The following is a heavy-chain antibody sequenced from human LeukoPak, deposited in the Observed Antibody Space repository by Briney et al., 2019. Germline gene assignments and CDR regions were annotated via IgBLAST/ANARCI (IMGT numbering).Heavy chain of an antibody. D-gene: IGHD3-3*01. CDR3: AKEDTRITIFGVVAWTDY. Sequence: GGSLRLSCAASGFTFSSYAMSWVRQAPGKGLEWVSAISGSGGSTYYADSVKGRFTISRDNSKNTLYLQMNSLRAEDTAVYYCAKEDTRITIFGVVAWTDYWGQGTLVTVSS. CDR1: GFTFSSYA. CDR2: ISGSGGST. V-gene: IGHV3-23*01. J-gene: IGHJ4*02.